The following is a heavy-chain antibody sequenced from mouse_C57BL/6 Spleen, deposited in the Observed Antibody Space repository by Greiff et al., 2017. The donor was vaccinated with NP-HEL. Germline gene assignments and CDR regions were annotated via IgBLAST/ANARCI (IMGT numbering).Heavy chain of an antibody. CDR2: ISDGGSYT. CDR3: ARLGRGYFDV. Sequence: EVKLVESGGGLVKPGGSPKLSCAASGFTFSSYAMSWVRQTPEKRLEWVATISDGGSYTYYPDNVKGRFTISRDNAKNNRYLQMSHLKSEDTAMYYCARLGRGYFDVWGTGTTVTVAS. CDR1: GFTFSSYA. D-gene: IGHD4-1*01. V-gene: IGHV5-4*03. J-gene: IGHJ1*03.